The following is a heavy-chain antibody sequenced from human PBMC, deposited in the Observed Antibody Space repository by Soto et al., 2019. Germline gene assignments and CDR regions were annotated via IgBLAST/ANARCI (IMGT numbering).Heavy chain of an antibody. J-gene: IGHJ6*03. V-gene: IGHV3-23*01. CDR3: AKRPQGYHHPGGYYYYMDV. CDR2: ISGSGGST. Sequence: LRLWYAASGGTCISYGMRCVRQNPGKGLEWVSAISGSGGSTYYADSVKGRFTISRDNSKNTLYLQMNSLRAEDTAVYYCAKRPQGYHHPGGYYYYMDVWGKGTTVTVSS. D-gene: IGHD2-15*01. CDR1: GGTCISYG.